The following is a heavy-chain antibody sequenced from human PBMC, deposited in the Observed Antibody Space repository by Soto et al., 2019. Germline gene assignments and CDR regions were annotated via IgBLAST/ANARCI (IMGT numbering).Heavy chain of an antibody. CDR2: IIPIFGTA. D-gene: IGHD2-15*01. CDR1: GGTFSSYA. J-gene: IGHJ6*02. Sequence: QVQLVQSGAEVKKPGSSVKVSCKASGGTFSSYAISWVRQAPGQGLEWMGGIIPIFGTANYAQKFQGRVTTTADESTSTAYMELSSLRSEDTAVYYCARGDVVVVAATPVYYYYYGMDVWGQGTTVTVSS. CDR3: ARGDVVVVAATPVYYYYYGMDV. V-gene: IGHV1-69*01.